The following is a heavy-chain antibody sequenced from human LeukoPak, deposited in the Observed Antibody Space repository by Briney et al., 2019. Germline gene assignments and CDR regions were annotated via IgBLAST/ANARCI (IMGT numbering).Heavy chain of an antibody. J-gene: IGHJ4*02. V-gene: IGHV4-4*07. Sequence: SETLSLTCTVSGDSFSLYYWSWIWQPAGKGLEWIGHIYASGSTNYNPSLKSRVTMSVDTSKNQFSLRLSSVTAADTAVYYCARGPTTVTRAFDYWGQGTLVTVSS. CDR1: GDSFSLYY. D-gene: IGHD4-17*01. CDR2: IYASGST. CDR3: ARGPTTVTRAFDY.